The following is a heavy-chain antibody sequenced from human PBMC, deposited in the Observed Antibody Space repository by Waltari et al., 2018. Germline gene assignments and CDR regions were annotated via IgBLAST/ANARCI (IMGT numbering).Heavy chain of an antibody. CDR2: ISFDGLDK. CDR1: GFIFSTYG. J-gene: IGHJ5*02. V-gene: IGHV3-30*18. D-gene: IGHD2-15*01. CDR3: AKANRHSGQDNWFDP. Sequence: QGQLVESGGGVVQPGRSLRLTCTDSGFIFSTYGMHWVRQAPGKGLEWVAVISFDGLDKRYADSVKGRFTISRDNSKNTLFLELNSLTTDDTGVYFCAKANRHSGQDNWFDPWGHGAPVTVSS.